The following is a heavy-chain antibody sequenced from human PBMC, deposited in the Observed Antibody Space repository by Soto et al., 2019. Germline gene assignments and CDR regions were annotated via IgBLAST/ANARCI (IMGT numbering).Heavy chain of an antibody. CDR2: IYPSGGST. V-gene: IGHV1-46*01. D-gene: IGHD6-19*01. Sequence: ASVEVSCKASGYNFTTYYMHCVRQAPRQWLEWMGIIYPSGGSTSYAQKFQGRVTMTRDTSTSRVYMELSSLRSEDTAVYYCARESLAVAGTDGGFDIWGQGTMVTVSS. CDR3: ARESLAVAGTDGGFDI. J-gene: IGHJ3*02. CDR1: GYNFTTYY.